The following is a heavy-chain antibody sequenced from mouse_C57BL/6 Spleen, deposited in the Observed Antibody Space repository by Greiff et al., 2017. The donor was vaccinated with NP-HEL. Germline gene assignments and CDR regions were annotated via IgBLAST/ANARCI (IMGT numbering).Heavy chain of an antibody. CDR3: ARELHWHFDY. V-gene: IGHV5-17*01. J-gene: IGHJ2*01. CDR2: ISSGSSTI. D-gene: IGHD2-1*01. CDR1: GFTFSDYG. Sequence: DVHLVESGGGLVKPGGSLKLSCAASGFTFSDYGMHWVRQAPEKGLEWVAYISSGSSTIYYADTVKGRFTISRDNAKNTLFLQMTSLRSEDTAMYYCARELHWHFDYWGQGTTLTVSS.